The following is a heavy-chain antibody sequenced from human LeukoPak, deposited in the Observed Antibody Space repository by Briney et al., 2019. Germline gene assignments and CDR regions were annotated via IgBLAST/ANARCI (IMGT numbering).Heavy chain of an antibody. CDR1: GFTVSSNY. J-gene: IGHJ4*02. CDR2: IYSGGST. Sequence: PGRSPRLSCAASGFTVSSNYMSWVRQAPGKGLEWVSVIYSGGSTYYADSVKGRFTISRDNSKNTLYLQMNSLRAEDTAVYYCARVGSGDYYDSSGRGGYFDYWGQGTLVTVSS. D-gene: IGHD3-22*01. CDR3: ARVGSGDYYDSSGRGGYFDY. V-gene: IGHV3-53*01.